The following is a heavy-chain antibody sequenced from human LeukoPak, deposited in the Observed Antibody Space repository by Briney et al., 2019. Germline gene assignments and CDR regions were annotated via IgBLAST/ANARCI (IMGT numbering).Heavy chain of an antibody. CDR3: ARYSSSWYGSAFDI. CDR1: GGSISSGTFY. CDR2: IYSSGST. V-gene: IGHV4-61*02. J-gene: IGHJ3*02. Sequence: SETLSLTCTVSGGSISSGTFYWSWIRQPAGKGLEWIGRIYSSGSTNYNPSLKSRVTISVDTSKNQFSLKLSSVTAADTAVYYCARYSSSWYGSAFDIWGQGTMVTVSS. D-gene: IGHD6-13*01.